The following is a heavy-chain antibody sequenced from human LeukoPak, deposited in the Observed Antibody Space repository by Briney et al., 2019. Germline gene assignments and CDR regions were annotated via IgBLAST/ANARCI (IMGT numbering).Heavy chain of an antibody. V-gene: IGHV3-23*01. CDR3: AKDFSDDSSGYPDY. D-gene: IGHD3-22*01. CDR1: GFTFSSYA. J-gene: IGHJ4*02. Sequence: PGGSLRLSCAASGFTFSSYAMSWVRQAPGKGLEWVSAISGSGGSTYYADSVKGRFTISRDNSKNTLYLQMNSLRAEDTAVYYCAKDFSDDSSGYPDYWGQGTLVTVSS. CDR2: ISGSGGST.